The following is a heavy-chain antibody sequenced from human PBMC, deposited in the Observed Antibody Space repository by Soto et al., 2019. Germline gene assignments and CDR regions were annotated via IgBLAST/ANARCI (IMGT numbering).Heavy chain of an antibody. D-gene: IGHD4-17*01. CDR3: AKEGTNTVTTEGDFDY. CDR2: ISGSGGST. CDR1: GFTFSSYA. Sequence: PGGSLRLSCAASGFTFSSYAMSWVRQAPGKGLEWVSAISGSGGSTYYADSVKGRFAISRDNSKNTLYLQMNSLRAEDTAVYYCAKEGTNTVTTEGDFDYWGQGTLVTVSS. J-gene: IGHJ4*02. V-gene: IGHV3-23*01.